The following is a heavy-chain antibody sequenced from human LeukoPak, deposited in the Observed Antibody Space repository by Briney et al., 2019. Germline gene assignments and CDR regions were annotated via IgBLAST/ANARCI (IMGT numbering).Heavy chain of an antibody. CDR1: GGSFSGYY. J-gene: IGHJ6*03. V-gene: IGHV4-34*01. D-gene: IGHD1-26*01. CDR3: ARAAGGWDKYYYYYIVV. CDR2: INHSGST. Sequence: PSETLSLTCAVYGGSFSGYYWSWIRQPPGKGLEWIGEINHSGSTNYNPSLKSRVTISVDTSKNQFSLKLSSVTAADTAVYYCARAAGGWDKYYYYYIVVWGKGTTVTVSS.